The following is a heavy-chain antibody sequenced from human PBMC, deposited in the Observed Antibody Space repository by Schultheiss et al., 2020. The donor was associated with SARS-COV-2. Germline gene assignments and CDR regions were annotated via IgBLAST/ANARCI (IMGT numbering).Heavy chain of an antibody. D-gene: IGHD6-6*01. V-gene: IGHV4-31*03. CDR2: IYYSGST. CDR3: ARDISSGSNHYGLDV. Sequence: SETLSLTCTVSGGSISSGGYYWSWIRQHPGKGLEWIGYIYYSGSTYYNPSLKSRVTISVDTSKNQFSLKLSSVTAADTAVYYCARDISSGSNHYGLDVWGQGTTVTVSS. CDR1: GGSISSGGYY. J-gene: IGHJ6*02.